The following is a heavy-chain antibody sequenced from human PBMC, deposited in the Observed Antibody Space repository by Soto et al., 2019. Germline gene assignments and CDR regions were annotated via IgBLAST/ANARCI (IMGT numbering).Heavy chain of an antibody. CDR3: TTDRGYSYGPHDY. Sequence: PGGSLRLSCAASGFTFSNAWMSWVRQAPGKGLEWVGRIKSKTDGGTTDYAAPVKGRFTISRDDSKNTPYLQMNSLKTEDTAAYYCTTDRGYSYGPHDYWGQGTLVTVSS. CDR1: GFTFSNAW. V-gene: IGHV3-15*01. CDR2: IKSKTDGGTT. J-gene: IGHJ4*02. D-gene: IGHD5-18*01.